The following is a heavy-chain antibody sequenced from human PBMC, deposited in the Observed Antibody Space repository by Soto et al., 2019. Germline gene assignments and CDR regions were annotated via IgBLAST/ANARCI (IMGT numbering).Heavy chain of an antibody. Sequence: GGSLRLSCVGSGFSISRYALSWVRRAPGKGLDWVSVVSGSGESTYYADSVKGRISVSRDNSKNTMYLQMTSLRVEDTALYYCAKHVTPTMITVRHRDDFDVWGRGTMVTVSS. V-gene: IGHV3-23*01. D-gene: IGHD3-22*01. CDR3: AKHVTPTMITVRHRDDFDV. CDR2: VSGSGEST. J-gene: IGHJ3*01. CDR1: GFSISRYA.